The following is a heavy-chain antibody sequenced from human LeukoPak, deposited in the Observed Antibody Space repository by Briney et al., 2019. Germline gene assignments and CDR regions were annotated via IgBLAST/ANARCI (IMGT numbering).Heavy chain of an antibody. D-gene: IGHD4-23*01. Sequence: GRSLRLSCAASGFTFDDYAMHWVRQAPGKGLEWVSGISWNSGSIGYADSVKGRFTISRDNAKNSLYLQMNSLRAEDTAVYYCARTLPVVTPFDYWGQGTLVTVSS. CDR2: ISWNSGSI. CDR1: GFTFDDYA. J-gene: IGHJ4*02. V-gene: IGHV3-9*01. CDR3: ARTLPVVTPFDY.